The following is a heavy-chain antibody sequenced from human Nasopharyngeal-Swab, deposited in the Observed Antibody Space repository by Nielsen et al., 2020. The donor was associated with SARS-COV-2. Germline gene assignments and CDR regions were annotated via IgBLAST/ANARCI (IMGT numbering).Heavy chain of an antibody. V-gene: IGHV3-23*01. CDR2: ISGSGGST. D-gene: IGHD6-13*01. CDR1: GFTFSSYA. CDR3: AKDRSGSWYLGGKLDY. Sequence: GGSLRLSCAASGFTFSSYAMCWARQAPGKGLEWVSAISGSGGSTYYADSVKGRFTISRDNSKNTLYLQMNSLRAEDTAVYYCAKDRSGSWYLGGKLDYWGQGTLVTVSS. J-gene: IGHJ4*02.